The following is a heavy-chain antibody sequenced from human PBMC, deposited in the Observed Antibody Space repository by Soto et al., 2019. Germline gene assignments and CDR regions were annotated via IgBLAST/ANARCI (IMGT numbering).Heavy chain of an antibody. J-gene: IGHJ3*02. D-gene: IGHD6-19*01. V-gene: IGHV3-9*01. Sequence: GGSLRLSCAASGFTFDDYAMHWVRQAPGKGLEWVSGISWNSGSIGYADSVKGRFTISRDNAKNSLYLQMNSLRAEDTALYYCAKSPHPGIAVAAHMLFDIWGQGTMVTVSS. CDR3: AKSPHPGIAVAAHMLFDI. CDR2: ISWNSGSI. CDR1: GFTFDDYA.